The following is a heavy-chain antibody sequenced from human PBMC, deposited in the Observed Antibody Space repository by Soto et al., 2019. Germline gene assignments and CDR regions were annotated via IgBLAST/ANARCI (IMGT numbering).Heavy chain of an antibody. Sequence: PSETLSLTCTVSGGSISSYYWSWIRQPPGKGLEWIGYIYYSGSTNYNPSLKSRVTISVDTSKNQCSLKLSSVTAADTAVYYCARDRDTAMMNYGMDVWGQGTTVTVSS. CDR2: IYYSGST. CDR1: GGSISSYY. V-gene: IGHV4-59*01. CDR3: ARDRDTAMMNYGMDV. J-gene: IGHJ6*02. D-gene: IGHD5-18*01.